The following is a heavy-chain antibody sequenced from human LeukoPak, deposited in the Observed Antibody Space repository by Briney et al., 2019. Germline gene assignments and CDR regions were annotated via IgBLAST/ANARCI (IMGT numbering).Heavy chain of an antibody. V-gene: IGHV4-4*07. CDR3: ARVIPYYMDV. D-gene: IGHD2-21*01. CDR1: GGSISSYY. CDR2: IYTSGST. J-gene: IGHJ6*03. Sequence: TSETLSLTCTVSGGSISSYYWSWIRQPAGKGLEWVGHIYTSGSTNYNPSLKSRVTVSIDTSKNQFSLKLSSVTAADTAVYYCARVIPYYMDVWGKGTTVTVSS.